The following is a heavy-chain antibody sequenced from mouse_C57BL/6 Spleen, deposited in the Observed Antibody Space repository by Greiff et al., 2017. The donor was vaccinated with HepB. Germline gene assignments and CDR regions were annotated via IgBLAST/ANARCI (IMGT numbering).Heavy chain of an antibody. D-gene: IGHD2-4*01. J-gene: IGHJ1*03. CDR1: GYTFTSYW. CDR3: ARGINYWYFDV. V-gene: IGHV1-69*01. Sequence: VQLQQPGAELVMPGASVKLSCKASGYTFTSYWMHWVKQRPGQGLEWIGEIDPSDSYTNYNQKFKGKSTLTVDKSSSTAYMQLSSLTSEDSAVYYCARGINYWYFDVWGTGTTVTVSS. CDR2: IDPSDSYT.